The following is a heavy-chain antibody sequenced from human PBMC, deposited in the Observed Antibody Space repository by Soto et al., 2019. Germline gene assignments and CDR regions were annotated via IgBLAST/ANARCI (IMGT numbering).Heavy chain of an antibody. D-gene: IGHD6-13*01. Sequence: PGGSLRLSCVASGFILSDYTMNWVRQAPGKGLEWASLISSSSSFIYYPDSVKGRFTISRDNAKNSLFLQMNSLRVEDAAVYYCARVGHTTRIVAPGTGGDHWGQGTLVTVS. V-gene: IGHV3-21*01. CDR1: GFILSDYT. CDR2: ISSSSSFI. J-gene: IGHJ4*02. CDR3: ARVGHTTRIVAPGTGGDH.